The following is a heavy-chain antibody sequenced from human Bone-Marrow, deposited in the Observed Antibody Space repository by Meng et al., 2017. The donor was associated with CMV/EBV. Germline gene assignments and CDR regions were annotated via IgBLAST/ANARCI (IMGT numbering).Heavy chain of an antibody. J-gene: IGHJ4*02. CDR1: GFTFSSYA. CDR2: ISYDGSNK. V-gene: IGHV3-30-3*01. Sequence: GGSLRLSCAASGFTFSSYAMHWVRQAPGKGLEWVAVISYDGSNKYYADSVKGRFTISRINSKRTLYLQMRSLRVDDTAVYYCAKLQSPTGFDYWGRGTLVAVSS. CDR3: AKLQSPTGFDY.